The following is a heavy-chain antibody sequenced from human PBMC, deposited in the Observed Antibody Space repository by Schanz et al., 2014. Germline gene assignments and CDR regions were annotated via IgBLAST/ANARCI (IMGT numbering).Heavy chain of an antibody. V-gene: IGHV3-11*05. Sequence: VQLVESGGGLVQPGGSLRLSCAASGFTFSDYYMSWIRQAPGKGLEWVSYISGTTTYTNYADSVKGRFTISRDYSKNTLYLQMSSLRAEDTAIYYCAKLSSSGRLAGYFDYWGQGALVTVSS. CDR2: ISGTTTYT. J-gene: IGHJ4*02. CDR3: AKLSSSGRLAGYFDY. D-gene: IGHD6-19*01. CDR1: GFTFSDYY.